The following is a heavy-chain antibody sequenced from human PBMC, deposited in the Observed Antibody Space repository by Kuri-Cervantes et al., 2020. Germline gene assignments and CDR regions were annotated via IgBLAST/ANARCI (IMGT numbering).Heavy chain of an antibody. J-gene: IGHJ5*02. V-gene: IGHV1-24*01. D-gene: IGHD4-17*01. CDR1: GYTLTELS. Sequence: ASVKVSCKVSGYTLTELSMHWVRQAPGKGLEWMGGFDPEDGETIYAQKFQGRVTMTEDTSTDTAYMELSSLRSEDTAVYYCARDNGDYYWNWFDPWGQGTLVTVSS. CDR2: FDPEDGET. CDR3: ARDNGDYYWNWFDP.